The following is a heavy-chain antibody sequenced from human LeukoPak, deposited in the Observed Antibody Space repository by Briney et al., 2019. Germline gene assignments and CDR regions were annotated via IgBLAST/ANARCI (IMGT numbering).Heavy chain of an antibody. CDR1: GGSLSSSGYY. CDR2: INYSGTT. CDR3: ARLRDGRWLLEY. Sequence: SETLSLTCTASGGSLSSSGYYWGLIRQPPGKGLEWIASINYSGTTYYNPSLKSRVTISEDRSKNQFSLKLSSVTAADTAVYYCARLRDGRWLLEYWGQGTLVTVSS. V-gene: IGHV4-39*01. D-gene: IGHD5-24*01. J-gene: IGHJ4*02.